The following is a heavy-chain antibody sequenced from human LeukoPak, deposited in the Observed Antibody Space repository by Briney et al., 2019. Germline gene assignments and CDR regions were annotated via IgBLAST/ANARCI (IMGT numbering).Heavy chain of an antibody. D-gene: IGHD3-3*01. V-gene: IGHV1-2*02. Sequence: GASVKVSCKASGYTFTSYDISWVRQAPGQGLEWMGWINPNSGGTNYAQKFQGRVTMTRDTSISTAYMELSRLRSDDTAVYYCARDRNLIRFPPHYWGQGTLVTVSS. CDR2: INPNSGGT. J-gene: IGHJ4*02. CDR1: GYTFTSYD. CDR3: ARDRNLIRFPPHY.